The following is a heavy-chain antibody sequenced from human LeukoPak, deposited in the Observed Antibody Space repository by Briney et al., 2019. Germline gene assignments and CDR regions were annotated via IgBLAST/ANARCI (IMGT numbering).Heavy chain of an antibody. J-gene: IGHJ4*02. CDR1: GGSITTYH. Sequence: SETLSLTCTVSGGSITTYHWNRIRQPPGKGLEWIGYAYYRGGTKYNPSLKSRVSLSVDTSKNQVSLKLSSVTAADTAVYFCARSYGSYVLDYWGQGSLVIVSS. V-gene: IGHV4-59*01. CDR3: ARSYGSYVLDY. CDR2: AYYRGGT. D-gene: IGHD6-6*01.